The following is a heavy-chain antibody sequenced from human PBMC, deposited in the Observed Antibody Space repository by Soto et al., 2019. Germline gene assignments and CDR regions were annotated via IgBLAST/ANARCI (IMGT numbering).Heavy chain of an antibody. J-gene: IGHJ4*02. V-gene: IGHV3-23*01. CDR2: ISGSGGST. CDR3: AKAIYYYDGRWPVDY. Sequence: EVPLLESGGGLVQPGGSLRLSCAASGLTFSSHAMSWVRQAPGKGLEWVSGISGSGGSTYYADSVKGRITISRDNAKNTLDLKMNSLRAEDTAVYHCAKAIYYYDGRWPVDYWGPGSLVTVCS. D-gene: IGHD3-22*01. CDR1: GLTFSSHA.